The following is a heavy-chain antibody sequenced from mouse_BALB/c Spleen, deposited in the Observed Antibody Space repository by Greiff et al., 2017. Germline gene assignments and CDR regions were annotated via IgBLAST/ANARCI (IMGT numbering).Heavy chain of an antibody. CDR1: GFTFSSYA. J-gene: IGHJ1*01. Sequence: DVHLVESGGGLVKPGGSLKLSCAASGFTFSSYAMSWVRQSPEKRLEWVAEISSGGSYTYYPDTVTGRFTISRDNAKNTLYLEMSSLRSEDTAMYYCAREGGVRYFDVRGAGTTVTVSS. D-gene: IGHD2-1*01. V-gene: IGHV5-9-4*01. CDR2: ISSGGSYT. CDR3: AREGGVRYFDV.